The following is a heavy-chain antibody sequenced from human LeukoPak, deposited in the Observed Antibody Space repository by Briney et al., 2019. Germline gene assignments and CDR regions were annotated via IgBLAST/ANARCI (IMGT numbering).Heavy chain of an antibody. CDR2: IYHSGST. Sequence: ASETLSLTCAVSGYSISSGYYWGWIRQPPGKGLEWIGSIYHSGSTYYNPSLKSRVTISVDTSKNQFSLKLSSVTAADTAVHYCARPNPYYYDSSGYYFSDAFDIWGQGTMVTVSS. D-gene: IGHD3-22*01. J-gene: IGHJ3*02. V-gene: IGHV4-38-2*01. CDR3: ARPNPYYYDSSGYYFSDAFDI. CDR1: GYSISSGYY.